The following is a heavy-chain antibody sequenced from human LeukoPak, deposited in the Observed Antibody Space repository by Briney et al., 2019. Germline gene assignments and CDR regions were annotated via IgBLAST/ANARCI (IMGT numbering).Heavy chain of an antibody. CDR2: INHSGST. V-gene: IGHV4-34*01. J-gene: IGHJ4*02. CDR1: GGSISGYY. Sequence: SETLSLTCAVYGGSISGYYWSWIRQPPGKGLEWIGEINHSGSTNYNPSLKSRVTISVDTSKNQFSLKLSSVTAADTAVYYCARTHTTRYNWNPFDYSGQGTLVTVSS. D-gene: IGHD1-20*01. CDR3: ARTHTTRYNWNPFDY.